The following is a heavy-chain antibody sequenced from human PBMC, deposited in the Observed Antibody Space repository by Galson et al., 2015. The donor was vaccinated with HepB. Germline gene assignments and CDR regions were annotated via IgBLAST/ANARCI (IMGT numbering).Heavy chain of an antibody. V-gene: IGHV1-3*01. CDR1: GYTFTRYT. CDR3: ARGGDVEVFLTTSADALDI. Sequence: SCKASGYTFTRYTIHWVRQAPGQRPEWMGWINAGNGNTEYSQKFPGRVTMTRDTSATTAYVELSTLRSEDTALYYCARGGDVEVFLTTSADALDIWGQGTMVTVSA. D-gene: IGHD2/OR15-2a*01. CDR2: INAGNGNT. J-gene: IGHJ3*02.